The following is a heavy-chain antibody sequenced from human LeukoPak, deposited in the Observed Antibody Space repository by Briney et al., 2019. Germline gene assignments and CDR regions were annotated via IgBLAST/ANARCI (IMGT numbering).Heavy chain of an antibody. D-gene: IGHD6-19*01. V-gene: IGHV3-48*03. J-gene: IGHJ4*02. CDR1: GFTFSSYE. CDR3: ARDGSGWYDY. CDR2: ISSSGSTI. Sequence: GGSLRLSCAASGFTFSSYEMNWVRQAPGKGLEWVSYISSSGSTIYYADSVKGRFTISRDNAKNSLYLQMNSLRAEDTGVYYCARDGSGWYDYWGQGTVVAVSS.